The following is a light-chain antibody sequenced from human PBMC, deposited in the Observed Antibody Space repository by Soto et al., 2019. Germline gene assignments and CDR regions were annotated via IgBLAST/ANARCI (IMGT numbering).Light chain of an antibody. Sequence: QSVLTQPASVSGSLGQSITISCTGTSSDVGGYNYVSWYQQHPGKAPKLMIYEVSNRPSGVSNRFSGSKSGNTAPLTISGLQAEDEADYYCSSYTSSSTLPYVFGTGTKVTV. CDR2: EVS. V-gene: IGLV2-14*01. CDR3: SSYTSSSTLPYV. J-gene: IGLJ1*01. CDR1: SSDVGGYNY.